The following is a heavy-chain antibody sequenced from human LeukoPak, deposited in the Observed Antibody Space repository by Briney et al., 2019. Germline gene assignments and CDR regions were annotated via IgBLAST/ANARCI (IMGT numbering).Heavy chain of an antibody. CDR2: ISSSGSTI. CDR1: GFTFSYYY. CDR3: ARDPLKATVTTTYYFDY. J-gene: IGHJ4*02. Sequence: WGSLRLSCAASGFTFSYYYMGWIRQAPGQGREWGSYISSSGSTIYYAASVKGRFTISRDNAKNSLYLRMNSLRAEDTAVYYRARDPLKATVTTTYYFDYWGQGTLVTVSS. D-gene: IGHD4-17*01. V-gene: IGHV3-11*04.